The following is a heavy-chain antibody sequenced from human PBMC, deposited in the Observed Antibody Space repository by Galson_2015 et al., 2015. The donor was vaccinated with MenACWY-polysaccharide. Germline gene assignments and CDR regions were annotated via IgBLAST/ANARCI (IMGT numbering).Heavy chain of an antibody. CDR3: ARAWGGYFDY. V-gene: IGHV4-59*01. J-gene: IGHJ4*02. Sequence: ETLSLTCSVSGGSISSYYWSWIRQPPGKGLEWIGYIYYSGSTNYNPSLKSRVTISVDTSKNQFSLKLSSVTAADTAVYYCARAWGGYFDYSGQGTLVTVSS. D-gene: IGHD3-16*01. CDR1: GGSISSYY. CDR2: IYYSGST.